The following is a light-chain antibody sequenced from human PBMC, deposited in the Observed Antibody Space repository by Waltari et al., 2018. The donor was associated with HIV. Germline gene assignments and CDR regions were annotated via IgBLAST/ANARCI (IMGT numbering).Light chain of an antibody. Sequence: HSALTQPASVSGSPGQSITNSCTGTSNDVGVFDLVSWYQHHPGKAPKLIIFEVNKRPSGVSNRFSGSKSGNTASLTISGLQTEDETDYYCCSYARSRSLLFGGGTKLTVL. CDR1: SNDVGVFDL. CDR2: EVN. J-gene: IGLJ2*01. CDR3: CSYARSRSLL. V-gene: IGLV2-23*02.